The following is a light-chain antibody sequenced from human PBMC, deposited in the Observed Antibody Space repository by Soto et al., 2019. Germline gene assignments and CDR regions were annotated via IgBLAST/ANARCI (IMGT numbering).Light chain of an antibody. Sequence: QSVLTQPPSASGTPGQSVTISCSGSSSNIGSKFVYWYQQLPGTAPKLLIYRDDQRPSGVPDRFSGSKSGTSASLAISGLRSEDEGDYYCAAWEVSLSAVFGGGTQLTVL. CDR3: AAWEVSLSAV. J-gene: IGLJ3*02. CDR2: RDD. CDR1: SSNIGSKF. V-gene: IGLV1-47*01.